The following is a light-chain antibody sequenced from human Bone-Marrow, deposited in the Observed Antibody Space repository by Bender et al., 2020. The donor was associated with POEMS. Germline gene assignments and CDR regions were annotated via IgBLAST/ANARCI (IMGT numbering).Light chain of an antibody. CDR1: SSNIGAHA. CDR3: ATWDDGLNGWV. V-gene: IGLV1-44*01. J-gene: IGLJ3*02. Sequence: QSVLTQPPSASGTPGQRVTISCSGGSSNIGAHAVNWYQHLPGTAPKLLIYSSHRRPSEVPDRFSGSRSGTSASLAISGLQSEDEADYYCATWDDGLNGWVFGGGTRLTV. CDR2: SSH.